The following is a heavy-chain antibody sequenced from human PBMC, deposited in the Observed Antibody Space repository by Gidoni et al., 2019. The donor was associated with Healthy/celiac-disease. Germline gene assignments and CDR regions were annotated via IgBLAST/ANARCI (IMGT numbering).Heavy chain of an antibody. V-gene: IGHV3-23*01. Sequence: EVQLLESGGGLVQPGGSLRLSCAASGFTFSSYAMSWVRQAPDKGLEWVAAISGSGGSTYYADSVKGRFTISRDNSKNTLYLQMNSLRAEDTAVYYCAKGELRQYFQHWGQGTLVTVSS. J-gene: IGHJ1*01. CDR1: GFTFSSYA. D-gene: IGHD3-16*01. CDR3: AKGELRQYFQH. CDR2: ISGSGGST.